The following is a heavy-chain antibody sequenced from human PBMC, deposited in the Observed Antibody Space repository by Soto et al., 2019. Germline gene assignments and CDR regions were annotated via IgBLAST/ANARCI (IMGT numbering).Heavy chain of an antibody. J-gene: IGHJ5*02. Sequence: GASVKVSCKASGYTFTSYDINWVRQATGQGLEWMGWMNPNSGNTGYAQKFQGRVTMTRNTSISTAYMELSSLRSEDTAVYYCARGRSVGLWFGEFDFPLDPWGQGTLVTVSS. V-gene: IGHV1-8*01. D-gene: IGHD3-10*01. CDR1: GYTFTSYD. CDR2: MNPNSGNT. CDR3: ARGRSVGLWFGEFDFPLDP.